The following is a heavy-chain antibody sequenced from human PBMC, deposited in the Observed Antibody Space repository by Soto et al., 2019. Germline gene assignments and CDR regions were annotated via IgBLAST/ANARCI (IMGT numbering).Heavy chain of an antibody. V-gene: IGHV4-39*01. CDR2: VYYSGTT. D-gene: IGHD3-22*01. Sequence: QLQLQESGPGLVKPSETLSLTCTVSGGSISSSSYYWGWIRQTPGKGLEWIGSVYYSGTTYYNPSLESRVTISVDTSHNQFSLKLSSVTAADTAVYYCARHWSYDPSAWAHFYFDYWGQGTLVTVSS. CDR1: GGSISSSSYY. CDR3: ARHWSYDPSAWAHFYFDY. J-gene: IGHJ4*02.